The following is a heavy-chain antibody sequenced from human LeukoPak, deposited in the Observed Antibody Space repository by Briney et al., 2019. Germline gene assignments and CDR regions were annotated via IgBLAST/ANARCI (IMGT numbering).Heavy chain of an antibody. V-gene: IGHV3-7*01. CDR1: GFTFGDYW. CDR2: IKQDGAEK. Sequence: GGSLRLSCAASGFTFGDYWMTRARHVPGKGLEWVANIKQDGAEKHCVESVEGRFIISRDNAKNSLYLQMDSLRVEDTAVYYCARVGAWELQRVFEYWGQGTLVTVSS. J-gene: IGHJ4*02. CDR3: ARVGAWELQRVFEY. D-gene: IGHD1-26*01.